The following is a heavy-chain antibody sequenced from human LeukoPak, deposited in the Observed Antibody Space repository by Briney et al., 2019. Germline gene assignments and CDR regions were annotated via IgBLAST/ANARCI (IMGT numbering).Heavy chain of an antibody. Sequence: PSETLSLTCAVYGGSFSGYYWSWIRQPPGRGLEWIGEIKHSGSATYNPSLKSRVTISVDTSKNQFSLKLSSVTAADTAVYYCARGPGYYDSSGYYWGFDYWGQGTLVTVSS. V-gene: IGHV4-34*01. CDR1: GGSFSGYY. CDR3: ARGPGYYDSSGYYWGFDY. D-gene: IGHD3-22*01. CDR2: IKHSGSA. J-gene: IGHJ4*02.